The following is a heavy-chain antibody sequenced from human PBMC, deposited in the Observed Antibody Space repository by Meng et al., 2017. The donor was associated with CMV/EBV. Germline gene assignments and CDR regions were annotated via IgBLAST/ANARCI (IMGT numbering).Heavy chain of an antibody. V-gene: IGHV3-30*04. Sequence: GGSLRLSCAASGFTFSSYATHWVRQAPGKGLEWVAVISYDGSNKYYADSVKGRFTISRDNSKNTLYLQMNSLRAEDTAVYYCAKWFWSGDDYYGMDVWGQGTTVTVS. CDR1: GFTFSSYA. CDR3: AKWFWSGDDYYGMDV. D-gene: IGHD3-3*01. J-gene: IGHJ6*02. CDR2: ISYDGSNK.